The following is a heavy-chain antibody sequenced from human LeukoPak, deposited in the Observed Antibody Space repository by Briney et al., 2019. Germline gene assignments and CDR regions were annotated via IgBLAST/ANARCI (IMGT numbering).Heavy chain of an antibody. CDR1: GFTFSSYS. V-gene: IGHV3-21*01. J-gene: IGHJ4*02. D-gene: IGHD3-22*01. CDR2: ISSSSSYI. Sequence: GGSLRLSCAASGFTFSSYSMNWVRQAPGKGLEWVSSISSSSSYIYYADSVKGRFTIPRDNAKNSLYLQMNSLRAEDTAVYYCARGGMIYYDSSGYYYFDYWGQGTLVTVSS. CDR3: ARGGMIYYDSSGYYYFDY.